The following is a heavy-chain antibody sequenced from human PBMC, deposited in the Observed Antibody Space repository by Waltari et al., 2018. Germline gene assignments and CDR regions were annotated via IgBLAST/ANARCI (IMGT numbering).Heavy chain of an antibody. V-gene: IGHV1-69*12. Sequence: QVQLVQSGAEVKKPGSSVKVSCKASGGTFSSYAISWVRQAPGQGLEWMGGIIPIVGTANYAQEFQGRVTITADESTSTAYMELSSLRSEETAVDYFARDRVPAAPKYNWFDPWGQGTLVTVSS. D-gene: IGHD2-2*01. CDR3: ARDRVPAAPKYNWFDP. CDR1: GGTFSSYA. CDR2: IIPIVGTA. J-gene: IGHJ5*02.